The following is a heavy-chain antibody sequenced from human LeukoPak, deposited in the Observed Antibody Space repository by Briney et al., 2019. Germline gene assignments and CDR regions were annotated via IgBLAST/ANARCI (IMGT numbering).Heavy chain of an antibody. CDR2: IWYDGGSK. J-gene: IGHJ3*02. D-gene: IGHD4-23*01. CDR1: GFTFNNYV. CDR3: AKDYGGNSDAFDI. Sequence: GTSLRLSCAASGFTFNNYVMHWVRQAPGKGLEWVAVIWYDGGSKYYADSVKGRFTISRDNSKNTLYLQMNSLRAEDTALYSCAKDYGGNSDAFDIWGQGTVVTVSS. V-gene: IGHV3-33*06.